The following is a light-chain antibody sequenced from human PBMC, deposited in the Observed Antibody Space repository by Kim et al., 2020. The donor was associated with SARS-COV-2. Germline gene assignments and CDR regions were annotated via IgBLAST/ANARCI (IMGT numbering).Light chain of an antibody. J-gene: IGLJ3*02. V-gene: IGLV4-60*02. CDR3: ETWDSNTWV. CDR2: LERSGSY. Sequence: SSVRLTCTLSSGHSGYIIAWHQQRPGKAPRYLMKLERSGSYNKGSEVPDRFSGSSSGADRFLTIANLQFEDEADYYCETWDSNTWVFGGGTQLTVL. CDR1: SGHSGYI.